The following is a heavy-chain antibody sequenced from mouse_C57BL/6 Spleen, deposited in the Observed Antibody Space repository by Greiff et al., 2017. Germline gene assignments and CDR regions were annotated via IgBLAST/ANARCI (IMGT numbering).Heavy chain of an antibody. V-gene: IGHV1-4*01. CDR3: ARGAPITTVEAMDY. J-gene: IGHJ4*01. Sequence: VQLVESGAELARPGASVKMSCKASGYTFTSYTMHWVKQRPGQGLEWIGYINPSSGYTKYNQKFKDKATLTADKSSSTAYMQLSSLTSEDSAVYYCARGAPITTVEAMDYWGQGTSVTVSS. CDR2: INPSSGYT. D-gene: IGHD1-1*01. CDR1: GYTFTSYT.